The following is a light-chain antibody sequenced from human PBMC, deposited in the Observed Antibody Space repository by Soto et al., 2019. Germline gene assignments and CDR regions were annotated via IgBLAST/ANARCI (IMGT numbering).Light chain of an antibody. J-gene: IGKJ4*01. V-gene: IGKV1-6*01. Sequence: AIQMTQSPSSLSASVGDRVIITCRASQDIRSNLDWYQQKPGKAPKLLIYDVSNLQNGVPSRLSGSGSGTYYTLTISSLQPEDFAPYYSRQDYTSPLTFGGGTRVEI. CDR2: DVS. CDR1: QDIRSN. CDR3: RQDYTSPLT.